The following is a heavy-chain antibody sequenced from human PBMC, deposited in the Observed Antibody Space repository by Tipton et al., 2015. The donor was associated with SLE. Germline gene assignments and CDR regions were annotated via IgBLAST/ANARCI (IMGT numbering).Heavy chain of an antibody. CDR3: ARGAKERITLVRVRPYYFDY. CDR1: GASFSGYS. CDR2: TNPSGNT. J-gene: IGHJ4*01. Sequence: TLSLTCAVYGASFSGYSWSWIRQPPGKGLEWIGQTNPSGNTNYNPSLKSRVTISVDTSNNQLSLKLTSVTAADTAVYYCARGAKERITLVRVRPYYFDYWGQGSLVTVSS. V-gene: IGHV4-34*01. D-gene: IGHD3-10*01.